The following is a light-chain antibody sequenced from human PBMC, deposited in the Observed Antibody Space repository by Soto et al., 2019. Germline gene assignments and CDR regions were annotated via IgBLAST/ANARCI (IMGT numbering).Light chain of an antibody. V-gene: IGKV3-15*01. CDR2: GAS. CDR3: QQYTNWPPLT. CDR1: QSISRN. Sequence: EIVMTQSPVTLSLSPGERATLSCRASQSISRNLAWYQQKRGQAPRLLIYGASTRATGIPARFSGSGSGTEFTLTIGSRQSEDFAVYYCQQYTNWPPLTFGGGTKVEI. J-gene: IGKJ4*01.